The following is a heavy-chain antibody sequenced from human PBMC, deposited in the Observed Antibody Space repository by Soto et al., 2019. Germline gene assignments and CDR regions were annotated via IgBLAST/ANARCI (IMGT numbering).Heavy chain of an antibody. J-gene: IGHJ4*02. CDR1: GGSVSSGSYY. D-gene: IGHD1-26*01. Sequence: QVQLQESSPGLVKPSETLSLTCTVSGGSVSSGSYYWSWIRQPPGKGLEWIGYIYYSGSTNYNPSLKSRVTISVDTSKNQFSLKLSSVTAADTAVYYCARDSRWGHDYVDYWGQGTLVTVSS. CDR2: IYYSGST. CDR3: ARDSRWGHDYVDY. V-gene: IGHV4-61*01.